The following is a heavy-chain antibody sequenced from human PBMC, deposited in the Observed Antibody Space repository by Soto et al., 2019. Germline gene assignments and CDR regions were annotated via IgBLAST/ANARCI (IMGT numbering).Heavy chain of an antibody. Sequence: ASVKVSCKASGYTFTSYAMHWVRQAPGQRLEWMGWINAGNGNTKYSQKFRGRVTITRDTSASTAYMELSSLRSEDTAVYYCARQWLTGSFRYFQHWGQGTLVTVSS. CDR2: INAGNGNT. V-gene: IGHV1-3*01. CDR1: GYTFTSYA. D-gene: IGHD6-19*01. J-gene: IGHJ1*01. CDR3: ARQWLTGSFRYFQH.